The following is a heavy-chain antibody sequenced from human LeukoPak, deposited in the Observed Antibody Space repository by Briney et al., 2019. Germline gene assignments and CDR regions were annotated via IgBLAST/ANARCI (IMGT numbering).Heavy chain of an antibody. CDR3: ARGSIAARGYFDY. J-gene: IGHJ4*02. Sequence: ASVKVSCKASGYTFTTYAMHWVCQAPGQRLEWMGWINAGNGNTKYSQKFQGRVTIIRDTSASTAYMELSSLRSEDTAVYYCARGSIAARGYFDYWGQGTLVTVSS. V-gene: IGHV1-3*01. CDR1: GYTFTTYA. CDR2: INAGNGNT. D-gene: IGHD6-6*01.